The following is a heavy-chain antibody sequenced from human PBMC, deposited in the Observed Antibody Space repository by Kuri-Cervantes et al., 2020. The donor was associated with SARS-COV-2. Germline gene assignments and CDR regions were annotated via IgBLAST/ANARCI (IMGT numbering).Heavy chain of an antibody. D-gene: IGHD5-24*01. CDR3: ARLIGDGYPRYSFDH. CDR2: INHSGST. V-gene: IGHV4-34*01. Sequence: GSLRLSCAVYGGSFSGYYWSWIRQPPGKGLEWIGEINHSGSTNYNPSLKSRVTISVDTSKNQFSLKLSSVTAEDTAAYYCARLIGDGYPRYSFDHWGQGTLITVSS. CDR1: GGSFSGYY. J-gene: IGHJ4*02.